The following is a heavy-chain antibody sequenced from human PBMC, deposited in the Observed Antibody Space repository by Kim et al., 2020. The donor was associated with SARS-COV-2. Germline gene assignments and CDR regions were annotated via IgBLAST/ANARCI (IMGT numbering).Heavy chain of an antibody. CDR3: ASSGYSYGYYYYGMDV. V-gene: IGHV4-39*01. J-gene: IGHJ6*02. Sequence: SLKRRVTISVDTSKNQSSLKLSSVTAADTAVYYCASSGYSYGYYYYGMDVWGQGTTVTVSS. D-gene: IGHD5-18*01.